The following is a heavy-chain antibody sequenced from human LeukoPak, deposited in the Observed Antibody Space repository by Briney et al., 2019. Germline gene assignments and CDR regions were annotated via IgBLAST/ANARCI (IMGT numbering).Heavy chain of an antibody. CDR3: AREPDYDFWSGYPTPAGY. CDR2: IYYSGST. J-gene: IGHJ4*02. CDR1: GGSISSGGYY. D-gene: IGHD3-3*01. Sequence: SETLSLTCTVSGGSISSGGYYWSWIRQHPGKGLEWIGYIYYSGSTYYNPPLRSRVTISVDTSKNQFSLKLSSVTAADTAVYYCAREPDYDFWSGYPTPAGYWGQGTLVTVSS. V-gene: IGHV4-31*03.